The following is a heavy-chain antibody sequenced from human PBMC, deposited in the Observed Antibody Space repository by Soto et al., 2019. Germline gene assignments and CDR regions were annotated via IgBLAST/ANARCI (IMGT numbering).Heavy chain of an antibody. D-gene: IGHD3-22*01. CDR2: INHSGST. CDR1: GGSFSGYF. V-gene: IGHV4-34*01. J-gene: IGHJ4*02. Sequence: PSETLSLTCAVYGGSFSGYFWSWIRQPPGKGLEWIGEINHSGSTNYNPSLKSRVTISVDTSKTQFSLKLSSVTAADTAVYYCARTYYYDLKDYWGQGTLVTVSS. CDR3: ARTYYYDLKDY.